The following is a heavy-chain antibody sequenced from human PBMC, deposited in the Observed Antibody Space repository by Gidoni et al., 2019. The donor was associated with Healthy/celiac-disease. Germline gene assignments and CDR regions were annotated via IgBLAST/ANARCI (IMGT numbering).Heavy chain of an antibody. CDR3: ARVPRIVGHYYYGMDV. Sequence: QVQLVESGGGVVQPGRSLRLSCAASGFTFSSYGMHWVRQAPGKGLEWVAVIWYDGSNKYYADSVKGRFTISRDNSKNTLYLQMNSLRAEDTAVYYCARVPRIVGHYYYGMDVWGQGTTVTVSS. J-gene: IGHJ6*02. CDR1: GFTFSSYG. V-gene: IGHV3-33*01. D-gene: IGHD1-26*01. CDR2: IWYDGSNK.